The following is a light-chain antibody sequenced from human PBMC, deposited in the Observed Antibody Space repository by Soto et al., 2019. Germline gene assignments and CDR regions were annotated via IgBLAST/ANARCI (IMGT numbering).Light chain of an antibody. V-gene: IGLV2-23*02. CDR1: SSDVGSYNF. CDR2: EVS. Sequence: QSALTQPASVSGSPVQSIIISCTGTSSDVGSYNFVSWYQQHPGKAPKLMIYEVSKRPSGVSNRFSGSKSGNTASLTISGLQPDDESDYYCCSYAGNSGVFGGGTKVTVL. J-gene: IGLJ3*02. CDR3: CSYAGNSGV.